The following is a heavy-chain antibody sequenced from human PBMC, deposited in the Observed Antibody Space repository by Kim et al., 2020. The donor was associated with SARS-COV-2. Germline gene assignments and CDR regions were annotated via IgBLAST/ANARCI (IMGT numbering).Heavy chain of an antibody. Sequence: SETLSLTCAVYGGSFSGYYWSWIRQPPGKGLEWIGEINHSGSTNYNPSLKSRVTISVDTSKNQFSLKLSSVTAADTAVYYCARGGGGLYGSGSFSHRRYSYYFDYWGQGTLVTVSS. CDR1: GGSFSGYY. J-gene: IGHJ4*02. CDR2: INHSGST. D-gene: IGHD3-10*01. V-gene: IGHV4-34*01. CDR3: ARGGGGLYGSGSFSHRRYSYYFDY.